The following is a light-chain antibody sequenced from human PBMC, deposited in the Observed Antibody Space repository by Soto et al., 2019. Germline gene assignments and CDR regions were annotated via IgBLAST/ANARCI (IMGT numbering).Light chain of an antibody. J-gene: IGKJ4*01. Sequence: DIQLTQSPSFVSASVGDRISITCRASQGIGNFLAWYRQKPGKAPHLLIYASSTLQSGVPSRFSSSRSGTDFTLTITNLQPDDFVVYFCQQARSFPPTFGGGTKVELK. CDR2: ASS. CDR1: QGIGNF. V-gene: IGKV1-12*01. CDR3: QQARSFPPT.